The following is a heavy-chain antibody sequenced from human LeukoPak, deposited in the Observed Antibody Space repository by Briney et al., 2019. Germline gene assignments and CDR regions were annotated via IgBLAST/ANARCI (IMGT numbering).Heavy chain of an antibody. CDR1: GGSIRSSSYY. V-gene: IGHV4-39*07. CDR2: IYYSGSS. D-gene: IGHD3-22*01. J-gene: IGHJ3*02. CDR3: ARDLIHYYDSSAASLEAFDI. Sequence: PSETLSLTCTVSGGSIRSSSYYWGWIRQPPGKGLEWIGSIYYSGSSYYNPSLKSRVTISVDTSKNQFSLKLSSVTAADTAVYYCARDLIHYYDSSAASLEAFDIWGQGTMVTVSS.